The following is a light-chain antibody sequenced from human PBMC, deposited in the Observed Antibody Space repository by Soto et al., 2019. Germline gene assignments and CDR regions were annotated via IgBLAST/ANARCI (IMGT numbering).Light chain of an antibody. V-gene: IGLV1-40*01. CDR3: QSYDSSLNTVV. CDR2: ANT. J-gene: IGLJ2*01. Sequence: QSVLTQPPSVSGAPGQRVTISCTGSDSNIGEPYDVHWYQLLPGTAPKLLIFANTNRPSGVPDRFSGSKSGTSASLAITGLQAEDEADYYCQSYDSSLNTVVFGGGTKLTVL. CDR1: DSNIGEPYD.